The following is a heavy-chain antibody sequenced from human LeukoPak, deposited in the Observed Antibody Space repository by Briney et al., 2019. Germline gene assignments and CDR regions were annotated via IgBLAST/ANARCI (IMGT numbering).Heavy chain of an antibody. D-gene: IGHD3-22*01. Sequence: PGGSLRLSCAASGFTVGSNYMSWVRQAPGKGLEWVSVIYSGGSTYYADSVKGRFTISRDNSKNTLYLQMNSLRAEDTAVYYCARAGYYYDVPNWFDPWGQGTLVTVSS. CDR3: ARAGYYYDVPNWFDP. CDR1: GFTVGSNY. J-gene: IGHJ5*02. CDR2: IYSGGST. V-gene: IGHV3-53*01.